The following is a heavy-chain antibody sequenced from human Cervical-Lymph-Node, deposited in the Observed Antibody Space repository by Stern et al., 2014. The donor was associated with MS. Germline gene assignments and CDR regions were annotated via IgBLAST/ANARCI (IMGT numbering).Heavy chain of an antibody. V-gene: IGHV3-9*01. Sequence: VQLEESGGGLVQPGRSLRLSCAASGFTVNDYSMHWVRPAPGKGLEWVSGISWDGGSTEFAASVKGRFAISRDNAKNSLFLHMNSLRPEDTAFYYCAKTTVTTRPFEFWGQGTLVTVSS. CDR2: ISWDGGST. CDR1: GFTVNDYS. J-gene: IGHJ4*02. CDR3: AKTTVTTRPFEF. D-gene: IGHD4-17*01.